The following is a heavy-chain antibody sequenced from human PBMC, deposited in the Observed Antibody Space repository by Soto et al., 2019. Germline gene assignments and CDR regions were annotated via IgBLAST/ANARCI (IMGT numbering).Heavy chain of an antibody. CDR1: GFTFSSFA. CDR2: ISGSGGST. CDR3: ARNSFMGD. V-gene: IGHV3-23*01. J-gene: IGHJ4*02. D-gene: IGHD1-26*01. Sequence: EVQLLESGGGLVQPGGSLRLSCAASGFTFSSFALSWVRQAPGKGLEWVSGISGSGGSTNYADFVKGRFTISRDNSKNTLYLQMNSLRADDTAVYYCARNSFMGDWGQGTLVTVSS.